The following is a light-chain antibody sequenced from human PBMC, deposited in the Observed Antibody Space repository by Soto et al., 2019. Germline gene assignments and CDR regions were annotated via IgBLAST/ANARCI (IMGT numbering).Light chain of an antibody. V-gene: IGLV2-14*01. CDR1: SSDVGSYNF. CDR2: DVT. J-gene: IGLJ2*01. Sequence: QSALTQPASVSGSPGQSITISCTGTSSDVGSYNFVSWYLQYPGKAPKLMIYDVTNRPSGVSNRFSGSKSGSTASLTISGLQAEDEADYYCSSFTSSSTPVVFGGGTKVTVL. CDR3: SSFTSSSTPVV.